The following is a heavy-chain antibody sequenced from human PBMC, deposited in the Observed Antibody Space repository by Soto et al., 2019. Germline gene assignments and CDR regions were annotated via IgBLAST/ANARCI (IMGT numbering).Heavy chain of an antibody. V-gene: IGHV3-30*18. CDR2: ISYDGSNK. Sequence: PGGPLSSSCPSPGFTFRRYGMLWTRQAPGKGLEWVAVISYDGSNKYYADSVKGRFTISRDNSKNTLYLQMNSLRAEDTAVYYCAKDVDSSGYYYVPYFDYWGQGT. J-gene: IGHJ4*02. CDR1: GFTFRRYG. CDR3: AKDVDSSGYYYVPYFDY. D-gene: IGHD3-22*01.